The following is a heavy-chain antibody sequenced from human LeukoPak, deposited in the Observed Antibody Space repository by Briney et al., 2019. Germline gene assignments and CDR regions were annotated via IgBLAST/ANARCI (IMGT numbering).Heavy chain of an antibody. Sequence: GGSLRLSCAASGFTFSNYWMSWVRQAPGKGREWVANIKQDGSEKYYVNSVKGRFTISRDNAKNSLYLQMNSLRAEDTAIYFCAREDDWNYEDYWGQGTLVTVSS. D-gene: IGHD1-7*01. CDR3: AREDDWNYEDY. CDR1: GFTFSNYW. CDR2: IKQDGSEK. J-gene: IGHJ4*02. V-gene: IGHV3-7*01.